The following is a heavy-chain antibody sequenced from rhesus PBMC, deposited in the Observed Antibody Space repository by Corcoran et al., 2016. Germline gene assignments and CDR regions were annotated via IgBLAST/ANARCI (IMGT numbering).Heavy chain of an antibody. D-gene: IGHD4-35*01. CDR1: GGSISDSCY. J-gene: IGHJ4*01. Sequence: QVQLQESGPGLVKPSQTLSLTCAVSGGSISDSCYWHWIRQPPGTGLEWIGNSYTKSESTTHTPTRKTRVTIAKHTSRTQFVRKLSSVTAADTAVYDCARDLGNKYDYWGQGVLVTVSS. V-gene: IGHV4S9*01. CDR2: SYTKSEST. CDR3: ARDLGNKYDY.